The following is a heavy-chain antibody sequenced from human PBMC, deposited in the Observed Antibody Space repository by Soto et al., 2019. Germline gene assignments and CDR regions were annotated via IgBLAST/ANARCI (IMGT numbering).Heavy chain of an antibody. D-gene: IGHD5-18*01. V-gene: IGHV4-59*01. CDR1: AGSINNFY. Sequence: QVQLQESGPGLVKPSETLSLTCTVSAGSINNFYWSWVRQSPGKGLEWIGYMFYRGTSKYNPSLSSRVTISVDASRSQFSLKLTSVTAADTAVYYCARGAPPRGYSYGLDSWGQGTLVIVSS. CDR2: MFYRGTS. J-gene: IGHJ5*01. CDR3: ARGAPPRGYSYGLDS.